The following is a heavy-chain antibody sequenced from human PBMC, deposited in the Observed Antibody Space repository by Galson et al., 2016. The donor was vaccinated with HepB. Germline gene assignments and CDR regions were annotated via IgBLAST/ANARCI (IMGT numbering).Heavy chain of an antibody. D-gene: IGHD1-26*01. V-gene: IGHV1-3*04. CDR2: INTGDGTT. CDR1: RYTLAKYT. J-gene: IGHJ4*02. CDR3: VREVAATFRFDF. Sequence: SCKASRYTLAKYTVQWLRQAPGQRLEWMGWINTGDGTTKYSQKFQGRVTFTRDTSASTAYMELSSLRSEDTAVYYCVREVAATFRFDFWGPGTLVTVSS.